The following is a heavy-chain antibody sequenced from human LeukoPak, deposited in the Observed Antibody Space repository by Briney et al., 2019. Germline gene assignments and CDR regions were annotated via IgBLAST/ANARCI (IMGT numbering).Heavy chain of an antibody. V-gene: IGHV5-51*01. D-gene: IGHD1-26*01. CDR3: ARVWSGLLHPNYYYGMDV. CDR1: GYSFSSNW. Sequence: GESLKISCKGSGYSFSSNWIGWVRQMPGKGLGWMGIIFPGDSDTRYSPSFQGQVTISADKSISTAYLQWSSLKASDTAMYYCARVWSGLLHPNYYYGMDVWGQGTTVTVSS. J-gene: IGHJ6*02. CDR2: IFPGDSDT.